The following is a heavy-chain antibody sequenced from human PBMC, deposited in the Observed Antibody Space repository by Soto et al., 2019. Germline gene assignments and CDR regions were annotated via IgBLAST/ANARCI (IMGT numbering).Heavy chain of an antibody. CDR3: ARLDRHMTAGVPN. J-gene: IGHJ4*02. CDR2: IYYSGST. V-gene: IGHV4-39*01. D-gene: IGHD2-21*01. Sequence: QLQLQESGPGLVKPSETLSLTCTVSGGSISSSSYYWGWIRQPPGKGLEWIGSIYYSGSTYYNPSLKGRVTISVDPSKTQFSMKLSSVTAADTAVYYVARLDRHMTAGVPNWGQGTLVTVSS. CDR1: GGSISSSSYY.